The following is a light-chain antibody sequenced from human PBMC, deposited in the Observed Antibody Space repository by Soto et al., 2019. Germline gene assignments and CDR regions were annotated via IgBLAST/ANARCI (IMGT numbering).Light chain of an antibody. CDR2: EVS. CDR1: RSDVGGCNY. Sequence: QSVLTQPASVSGSPEQSITMSCPGTRSDVGGCNYVSWYQQHPGKAPKLMIYEVSNRPSGVSNRFSGSKSGNTASLTISGLQAEDEADYYCSSYTSSSTLDVFGTGTKVTVL. J-gene: IGLJ1*01. V-gene: IGLV2-14*01. CDR3: SSYTSSSTLDV.